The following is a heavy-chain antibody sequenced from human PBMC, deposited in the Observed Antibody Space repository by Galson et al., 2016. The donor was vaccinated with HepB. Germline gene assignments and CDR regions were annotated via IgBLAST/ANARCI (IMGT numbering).Heavy chain of an antibody. D-gene: IGHD3/OR15-3a*01. CDR3: ANSLMISTSQGRGST. CDR2: INKDGSEK. V-gene: IGHV3-7*01. Sequence: SLRLSCAASGISFSTYWMNWVRLAPGKGLQWVATINKDGSEKYYVDSVKGRFTISRDNAKNSVYLQMNSLRAEDTAVYYCANSLMISTSQGRGSTWGQGTLVTVSS. CDR1: GISFSTYW. J-gene: IGHJ4*02.